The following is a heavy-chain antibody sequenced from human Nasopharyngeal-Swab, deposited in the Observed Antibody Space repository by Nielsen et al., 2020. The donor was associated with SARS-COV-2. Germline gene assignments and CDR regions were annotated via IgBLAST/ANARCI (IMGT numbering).Heavy chain of an antibody. CDR3: AREALLLWFGAAFDY. D-gene: IGHD3-10*01. CDR2: IKQDGSEK. V-gene: IGHV3-7*04. CDR1: GFTFSSYW. Sequence: GESLKISCAASGFTFSSYWMSRVRQAPGKGLEWVANIKQDGSEKYYVDSVKGRFTISRDNAKNSLYLQMNSLRAEDTAVYYCAREALLLWFGAAFDYWGQGTLVTVSS. J-gene: IGHJ4*02.